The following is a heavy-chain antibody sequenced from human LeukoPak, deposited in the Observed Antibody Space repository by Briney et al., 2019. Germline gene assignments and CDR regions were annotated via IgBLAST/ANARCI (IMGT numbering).Heavy chain of an antibody. Sequence: GGSLRLSCAASGLTFSTYWMHWVRQAPGKGLVWVSRINGDGSLSYADSVKGRFTISRDNTKNMLYLQMNSLSAEDTAVYYCAGGASSTVHYWGQGTLVTVSS. J-gene: IGHJ4*02. CDR2: INGDGSL. V-gene: IGHV3-74*01. CDR1: GLTFSTYW. CDR3: AGGASSTVHY. D-gene: IGHD6-13*01.